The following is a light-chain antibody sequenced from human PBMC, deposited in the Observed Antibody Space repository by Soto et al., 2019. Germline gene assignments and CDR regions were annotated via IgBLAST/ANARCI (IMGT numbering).Light chain of an antibody. V-gene: IGKV1-5*03. Sequence: DIQMTQSPSTLSASVGDRVTITCRASQSISSWLAWYQQKPGKAPKLLIYKASSLEGGVPSRFSGSGSGTEFTLTISSLQPDDFATYYCQQYNSYSLTWTFGQGTKVDIK. CDR3: QQYNSYSLTWT. CDR2: KAS. CDR1: QSISSW. J-gene: IGKJ1*01.